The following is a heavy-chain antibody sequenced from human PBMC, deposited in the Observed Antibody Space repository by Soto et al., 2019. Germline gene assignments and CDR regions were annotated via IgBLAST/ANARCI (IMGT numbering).Heavy chain of an antibody. D-gene: IGHD2-21*01. J-gene: IGHJ4*02. CDR2: IYYSGST. CDR1: GGSISNNSYY. CDR3: ARQIPIKVINDY. Sequence: SETLSLTCTVSGGSISNNSYYWGWIRQPPGKGLEWIGNIYYSGSTYYNPSLKSRVTISVDTSKNRFSLKLSSVTAADTAVYYCARQIPIKVINDYWGQGALVTVSS. V-gene: IGHV4-39*01.